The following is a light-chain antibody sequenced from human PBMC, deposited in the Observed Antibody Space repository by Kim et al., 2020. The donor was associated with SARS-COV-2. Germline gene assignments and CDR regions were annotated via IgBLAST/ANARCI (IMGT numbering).Light chain of an antibody. CDR3: CSYAGRDMFLL. CDR2: EVF. Sequence: QSALTQPASVSGSPGQSITISCTGTSSDVGSYDLVSWYQQYPGRAPKLLIYEVFRRPSGVSYRFSGAKFANTASLTISGLQPEDEAEYFCCSYAGRDMFLLFGGGTQLTVL. J-gene: IGLJ7*01. V-gene: IGLV2-23*02. CDR1: SSDVGSYDL.